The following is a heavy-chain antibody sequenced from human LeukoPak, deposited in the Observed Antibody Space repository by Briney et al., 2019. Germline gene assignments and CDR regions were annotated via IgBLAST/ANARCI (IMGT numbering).Heavy chain of an antibody. Sequence: ASVKVSCKSSGYPFVGFYIHWVRQAPGQGLEWMGWINPNSGGTNYAQKFQGRVTMTRDTSISTAYMELNILRYDDTAVYYCARDLYGDYWGQGTLVTVSS. J-gene: IGHJ4*02. CDR1: GYPFVGFY. V-gene: IGHV1-2*02. CDR2: INPNSGGT. CDR3: ARDLYGDY. D-gene: IGHD2/OR15-2a*01.